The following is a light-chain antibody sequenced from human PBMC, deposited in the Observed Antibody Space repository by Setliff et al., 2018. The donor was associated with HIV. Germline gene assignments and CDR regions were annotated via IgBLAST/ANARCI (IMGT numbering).Light chain of an antibody. CDR2: EVS. CDR1: SSDVGGYNY. V-gene: IGLV2-14*01. CDR3: SSYTSSSLYV. Sequence: QSALTQPASVSGSPGQSITISCTGTSSDVGGYNYVSWYQQHPGNAPKLMIFEVSNRPSGVPNRFSGSKSGNTASLTISGLQAEDEADYYCSSYTSSSLYVFGTGTKVTVL. J-gene: IGLJ1*01.